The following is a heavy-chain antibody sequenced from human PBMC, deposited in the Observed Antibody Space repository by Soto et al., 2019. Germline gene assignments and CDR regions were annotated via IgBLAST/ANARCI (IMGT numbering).Heavy chain of an antibody. V-gene: IGHV4-4*02. D-gene: IGHD6-19*01. CDR3: ARSSSYSSGWYGY. CDR2: IYHSGST. CDR1: GGSISSSNW. Sequence: SETLSLTCAVSGGSISSSNWWSWVRQPPGKGLEWIGEIYHSGSTDYNPSLKSRVTISVDKSKNQFSLKLSSVTAADTAVYYCARSSSYSSGWYGYWGQGTLVTV. J-gene: IGHJ4*02.